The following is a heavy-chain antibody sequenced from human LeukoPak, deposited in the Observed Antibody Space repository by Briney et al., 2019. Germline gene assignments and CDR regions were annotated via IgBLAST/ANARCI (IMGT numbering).Heavy chain of an antibody. Sequence: PGGSLRLSCAASGFTFSTFWMHWVRQAPGKGLVWVSRINTDGSSTTYADSVKGRFTISRDNAKNTLYLQMDSLRPEDTAVYYCARDLRSGLLFFGDSEYGMDVWGQGTTVTVSS. CDR2: INTDGSST. CDR3: ARDLRSGLLFFGDSEYGMDV. J-gene: IGHJ6*02. V-gene: IGHV3-74*01. CDR1: GFTFSTFW. D-gene: IGHD3-10*01.